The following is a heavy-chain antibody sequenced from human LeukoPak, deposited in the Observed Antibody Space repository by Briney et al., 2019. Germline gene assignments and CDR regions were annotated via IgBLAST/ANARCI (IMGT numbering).Heavy chain of an antibody. CDR3: ARRAGAYSHPYDY. Sequence: GGSLRLSCAGSGFTFSDYYMSWIRQSPGTGLEWLSHIGGGGGDKNYADSVKGRFTISRDNAENSVFLQMNSLRIEDTAIYYCARRAGAYSHPYDYWGQGTLVTVSS. V-gene: IGHV3-11*01. CDR1: GFTFSDYY. CDR2: IGGGGGDK. J-gene: IGHJ4*02. D-gene: IGHD4/OR15-4a*01.